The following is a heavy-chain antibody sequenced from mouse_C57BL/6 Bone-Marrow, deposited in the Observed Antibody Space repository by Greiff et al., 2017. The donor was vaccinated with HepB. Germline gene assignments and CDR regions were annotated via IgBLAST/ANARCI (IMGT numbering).Heavy chain of an antibody. J-gene: IGHJ4*01. V-gene: IGHV5-4*01. CDR1: GFTFSSYA. D-gene: IGHD2-2*01. CDR3: ARDTMVTTMDY. CDR2: ISDGGSYT. Sequence: EVKLMESGGGLVKPGGSLKLSCAASGFTFSSYAMSWVRQTPEKRLEWVATISDGGSYTYYPDNVKGRFTISRDNAKNNLYLQMSHLKSEDTAMYYCARDTMVTTMDYWGQGTSVTVSS.